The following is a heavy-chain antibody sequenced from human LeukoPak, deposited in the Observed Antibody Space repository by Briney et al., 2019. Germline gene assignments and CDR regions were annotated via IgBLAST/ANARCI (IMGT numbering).Heavy chain of an antibody. J-gene: IGHJ6*02. D-gene: IGHD5-24*01. CDR3: PRYPHRHGYNYRNYYYYGMDV. Sequence: SETLSLTCAVYGGSFSGYYWSWIRQPPGKGLEWIGEINHSGSTNYNPSLKSRVTISVDTSKNQFSLKLSSVTAADTAVYYCPRYPHRHGYNYRNYYYYGMDVWGQGTTVTVSS. V-gene: IGHV4-34*01. CDR2: INHSGST. CDR1: GGSFSGYY.